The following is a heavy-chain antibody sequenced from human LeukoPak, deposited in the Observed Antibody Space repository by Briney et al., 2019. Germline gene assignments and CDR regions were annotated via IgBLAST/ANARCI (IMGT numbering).Heavy chain of an antibody. CDR3: ARGGYSYGPNYYYYMDV. V-gene: IGHV1-2*02. CDR1: GYTFTGYY. Sequence: ASVKVSCKASGYTFTGYYMHWVRQAPGQGLEWMGWSNPNSGGTNYAQKFQGRVTMTRDTSISTAYMELSRLRSDDTAVYYCARGGYSYGPNYYYYMDVWGKGTTVTVSS. J-gene: IGHJ6*03. D-gene: IGHD5-18*01. CDR2: SNPNSGGT.